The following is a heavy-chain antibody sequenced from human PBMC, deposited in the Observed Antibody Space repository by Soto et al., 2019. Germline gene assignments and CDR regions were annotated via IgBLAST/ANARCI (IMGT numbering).Heavy chain of an antibody. V-gene: IGHV3-11*01. J-gene: IGHJ4*02. CDR3: ARRAADGRSFDY. Sequence: PGGSLILSCAASGFTFSDYYMTWSLQAPGKGLEWVSYISSSGNSIYYADSVRGRFTVSRDNAKNSLFLQMNSLRAEDTAVYYCARRAADGRSFDYWGLGTLVTVSS. D-gene: IGHD6-13*01. CDR2: ISSSGNSI. CDR1: GFTFSDYY.